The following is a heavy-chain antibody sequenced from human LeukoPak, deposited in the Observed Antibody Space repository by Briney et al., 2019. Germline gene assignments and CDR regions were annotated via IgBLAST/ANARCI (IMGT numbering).Heavy chain of an antibody. J-gene: IGHJ5*02. Sequence: SETPSLTCAVSGVSLNGYYWGWIRQTPGKGLEWIGEINHSGRTNYNPSLKSRVTISADTSKNQFSLELRSVTAADTAVYYCARAYYSTSWFPHWGQGALVTVSS. CDR2: INHSGRT. V-gene: IGHV4-34*01. CDR1: GVSLNGYY. D-gene: IGHD3-10*01. CDR3: ARAYYSTSWFPH.